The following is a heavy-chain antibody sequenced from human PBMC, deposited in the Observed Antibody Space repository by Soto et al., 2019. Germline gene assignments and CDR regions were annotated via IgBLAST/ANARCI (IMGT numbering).Heavy chain of an antibody. Sequence: SETLSLTCTVSGGSISSSSYYWGWIRQPPGKGLEWIGSIYYSGSTYYNPSLKSRVTISVDTSKNQFSLKLSSVTAADTAVYYCARLEYSSYSPADYWGQGTLVTVSS. D-gene: IGHD6-6*01. V-gene: IGHV4-39*01. CDR2: IYYSGST. CDR3: ARLEYSSYSPADY. J-gene: IGHJ4*02. CDR1: GGSISSSSYY.